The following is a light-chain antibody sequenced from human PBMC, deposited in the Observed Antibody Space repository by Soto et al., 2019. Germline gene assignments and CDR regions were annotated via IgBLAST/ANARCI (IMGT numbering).Light chain of an antibody. CDR1: SSDVGGYNF. CDR3: ASYAGRDTYV. CDR2: EVT. V-gene: IGLV2-8*01. Sequence: QSVLAQPPSASGSPGQSVTISCTGTSSDVGGYNFVSWFQQYPGKAPKLIIFEVTKRPSEVPDRFSGSKSGNTASLTVPGLRTEDEADYYCASYAGRDTYVFGTGTKVTVL. J-gene: IGLJ1*01.